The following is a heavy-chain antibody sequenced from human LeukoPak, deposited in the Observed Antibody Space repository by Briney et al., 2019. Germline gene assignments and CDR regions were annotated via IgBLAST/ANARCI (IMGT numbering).Heavy chain of an antibody. V-gene: IGHV4-34*01. D-gene: IGHD2-15*01. CDR2: INHSGST. CDR3: ARGRVARLPYYYYYGMDV. J-gene: IGHJ6*02. Sequence: PSETLSLTCAVYGGSFSGYYWSWIRQPPGKGLEWIGEINHSGSTNYNPSLKSRVTISVDTSKNQFSLKLSSVTAADTAVYYCARGRVARLPYYYYYGMDVWGQGTTVTVSS. CDR1: GGSFSGYY.